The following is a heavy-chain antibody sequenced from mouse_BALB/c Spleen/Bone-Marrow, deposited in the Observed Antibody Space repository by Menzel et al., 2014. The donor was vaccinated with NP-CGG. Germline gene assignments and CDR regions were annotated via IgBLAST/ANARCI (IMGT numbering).Heavy chain of an antibody. CDR2: ISGGGSYI. J-gene: IGHJ3*01. CDR3: AREGYDYDWFAD. D-gene: IGHD2-4*01. V-gene: IGHV5-9-2*01. Sequence: DVKLVESGGDLVKPGGSLKLSCAASGFTFSSYGMSWVRPTPEKRLEWVATISGGGSYIYYADNVKGRFIISRDNAKNNLYLQVRSLRSEDTALYYCAREGYDYDWFADWGQGTLVTVSA. CDR1: GFTFSSYG.